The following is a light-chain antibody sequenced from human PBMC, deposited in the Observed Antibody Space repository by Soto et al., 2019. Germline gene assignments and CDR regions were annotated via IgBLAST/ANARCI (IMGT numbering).Light chain of an antibody. V-gene: IGLV2-11*01. CDR2: DVS. CDR1: NTDVGAYDY. CDR3: CSYAGSYTLEV. Sequence: QSVLTQPRSVSGSPGQSVTISCTGTNTDVGAYDYVSWYRRHPGKAPKLMIYDVSMRPSGVPDRFSGSKSGNTASLTISGLKADDEADYYCCSYAGSYTLEVFGGGTKLTVL. J-gene: IGLJ3*02.